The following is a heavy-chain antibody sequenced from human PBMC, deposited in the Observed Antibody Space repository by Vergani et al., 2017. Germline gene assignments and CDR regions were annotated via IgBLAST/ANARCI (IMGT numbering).Heavy chain of an antibody. CDR2: IHTSGST. V-gene: IGHV4-61*02. D-gene: IGHD2-15*01. CDR1: GGSINSHNYY. J-gene: IGHJ4*02. CDR3: AIVSCLGGSCYQPLFDY. Sequence: QVQLQESGPGLVKPSQTLSLTCTVSGGSINSHNYYWSWIRQPAGKGLEWIGRIHTSGSTNYNPSLKSRVTMSEDTSKNQFSRNLTSVTAADTAGYFGAIVSCLGGSCYQPLFDYWGQGILVTVSS.